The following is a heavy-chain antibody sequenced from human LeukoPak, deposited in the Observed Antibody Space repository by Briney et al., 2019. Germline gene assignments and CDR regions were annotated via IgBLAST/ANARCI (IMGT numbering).Heavy chain of an antibody. CDR2: ITSIGGTT. Sequence: GGSLRLSCDTSGFTFSSYAMHWLRQAPGKGLEYVSSITSIGGTTYYADSVKGRFTISRDNSKNTLYLQMGSLRAEDMAVYYCARDLTGTGDYWGQGTLVTVSS. D-gene: IGHD7-27*01. CDR3: ARDLTGTGDY. CDR1: GFTFSSYA. J-gene: IGHJ4*02. V-gene: IGHV3-64*02.